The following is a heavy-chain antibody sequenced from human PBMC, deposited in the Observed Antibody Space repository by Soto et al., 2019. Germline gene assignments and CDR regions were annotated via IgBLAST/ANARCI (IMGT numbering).Heavy chain of an antibody. CDR1: GFTFTNAW. J-gene: IGHJ4*02. Sequence: EVQLVESGGGLVEPGGSLRLSCAASGFTFTNAWMSWVRQAPGKGLEWVGRIKSTSAGGTTDFNTPVKGRFSISRDDSKSTLDLQMNSLKPEDTAVYYCPTYGPYYFVSWGRGTLVTVSS. D-gene: IGHD4-17*01. CDR2: IKSTSAGGTT. V-gene: IGHV3-15*01. CDR3: PTYGPYYFVS.